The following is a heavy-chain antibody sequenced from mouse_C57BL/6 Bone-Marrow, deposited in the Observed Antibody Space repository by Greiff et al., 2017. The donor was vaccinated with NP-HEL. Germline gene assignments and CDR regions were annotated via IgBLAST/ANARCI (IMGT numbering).Heavy chain of an antibody. CDR1: GFTFSSYT. CDR3: ARIYYDSY. J-gene: IGHJ2*01. Sequence: EVQRVESGGGLVKPGGSLKLSCAASGFTFSSYTMSWVRQTPEKRLEWVATISGGGGNTYYPDSVKGRFTISRDNAKNTLYLQMSSLRSEDTALYYCARIYYDSYWGQGTTLTVSS. D-gene: IGHD2-4*01. V-gene: IGHV5-9*01. CDR2: ISGGGGNT.